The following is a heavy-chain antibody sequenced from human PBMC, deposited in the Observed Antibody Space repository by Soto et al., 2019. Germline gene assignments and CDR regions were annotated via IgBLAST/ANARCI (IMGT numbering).Heavy chain of an antibody. CDR2: INPNSGGT. Sequence: ASVKLYCKASGYTFTGYYMHWVRQAPGQGLEWMGWINPNSGGTNYAQKFQGWVTMTRDTSISTAYMELSRLRSDDTAVYYCAREKAARTFDPWGQGTLVTVSS. CDR3: AREKAARTFDP. CDR1: GYTFTGYY. J-gene: IGHJ5*02. D-gene: IGHD6-6*01. V-gene: IGHV1-2*04.